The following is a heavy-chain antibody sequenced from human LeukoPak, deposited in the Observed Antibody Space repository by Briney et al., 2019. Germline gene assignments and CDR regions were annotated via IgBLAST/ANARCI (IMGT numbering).Heavy chain of an antibody. Sequence: SETLSLTCTVSGGSISSYSWSWVRQPAGKGLEWIGRIFSTGSINYNPSLRSRVTMSVDTSKNQFSLRLSSLTAADTAVYYCARWPSTGYYDSSGYHRDAFDIWGQGTMVTVSS. CDR3: ARWPSTGYYDSSGYHRDAFDI. J-gene: IGHJ3*02. CDR2: IFSTGSI. CDR1: GGSISSYS. D-gene: IGHD3-22*01. V-gene: IGHV4-4*07.